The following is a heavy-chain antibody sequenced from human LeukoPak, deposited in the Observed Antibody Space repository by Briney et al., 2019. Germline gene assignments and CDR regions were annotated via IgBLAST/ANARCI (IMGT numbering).Heavy chain of an antibody. CDR2: IRYDGSNK. CDR3: AKDSNTYYYDSSGPDYFDY. D-gene: IGHD3-22*01. V-gene: IGHV3-30*02. CDR1: GFTFSSYG. J-gene: IGHJ4*02. Sequence: GGSLRLSCAASGFTFSSYGMHWVRQAPGKGLEWVAFIRYDGSNKYYADSVKGLFTISRDNSKNTLYLQMNSLRAEDTAVYYCAKDSNTYYYDSSGPDYFDYWGRGTLVTVSS.